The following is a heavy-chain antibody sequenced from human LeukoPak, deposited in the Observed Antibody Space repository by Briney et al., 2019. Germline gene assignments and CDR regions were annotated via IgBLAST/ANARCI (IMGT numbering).Heavy chain of an antibody. Sequence: GSLRLSCAASGFTFSSYAMSWVRQAPGKGLEWVSAFRGSGGRKYYADSVKGRFTISRDNSKNTLYLQMNSLRAEDTAVYYCAKDPVQRGYSGYDFVDWGQGTLVTVSS. CDR3: AKDPVQRGYSGYDFVD. CDR2: FRGSGGRK. J-gene: IGHJ4*02. CDR1: GFTFSSYA. V-gene: IGHV3-23*01. D-gene: IGHD5-12*01.